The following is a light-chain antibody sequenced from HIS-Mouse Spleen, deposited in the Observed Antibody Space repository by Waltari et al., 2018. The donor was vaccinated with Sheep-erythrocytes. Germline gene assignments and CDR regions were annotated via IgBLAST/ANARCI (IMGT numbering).Light chain of an antibody. CDR2: EVS. Sequence: QSALTQPASVSGSPGQSITISCTGTSSDVGGYNYVSWYQQHPGKAPKLMIYEVSNLPSGVSNRFAGSKSGNKASLTISGLQAEDEADYYCSSYTSSSTLVFGGGTKLTVL. J-gene: IGLJ2*01. CDR1: SSDVGGYNY. CDR3: SSYTSSSTLV. V-gene: IGLV2-14*01.